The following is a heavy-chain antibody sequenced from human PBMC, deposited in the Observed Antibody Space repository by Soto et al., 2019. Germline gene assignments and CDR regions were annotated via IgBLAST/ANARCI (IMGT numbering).Heavy chain of an antibody. CDR2: IFHSGST. D-gene: IGHD3-10*01. V-gene: IGHV4-38-2*01. CDR1: GYSISSGYY. J-gene: IGHJ5*02. Sequence: PSETLSLTCAVSGYSISSGYYWGWIRQPPGKGLEWIGSIFHSGSTYYNPSLKSRVTISLDTSKNQFSLKLRSVTAADTAVYYCARGYYGSGSYYNFGWFDPCGKGTLVTVSS. CDR3: ARGYYGSGSYYNFGWFDP.